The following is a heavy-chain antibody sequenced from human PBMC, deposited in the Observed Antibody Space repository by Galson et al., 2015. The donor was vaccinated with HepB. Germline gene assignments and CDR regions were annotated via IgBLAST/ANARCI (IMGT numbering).Heavy chain of an antibody. Sequence: SVKVSCKASGYTFTGYYMHWVRQAPGQGLEWMGWINPNSGGTNYAQKFQGWVTMTRDTSISTAYMELSRLRSDDTAVYYCARQLDYYYYYGMDVWGQGTTVTVSS. J-gene: IGHJ6*02. CDR3: ARQLDYYYYYGMDV. CDR2: INPNSGGT. CDR1: GYTFTGYY. V-gene: IGHV1-2*04. D-gene: IGHD2-2*01.